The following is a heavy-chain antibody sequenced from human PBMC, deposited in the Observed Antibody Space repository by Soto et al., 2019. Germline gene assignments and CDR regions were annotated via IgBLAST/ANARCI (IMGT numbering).Heavy chain of an antibody. CDR1: GFTFSSYG. J-gene: IGHJ6*04. CDR2: IWYDGSNK. V-gene: IGHV3-33*01. D-gene: IGHD3-9*01. Sequence: PGGSLRLSCAASGFTFSSYGMHWVRQAPGKGLEWVAVIWYDGSNKYYADSVKGRFTISRDNSKNTLYLQMNSLRAEDTAVYYCARDPPYYDILTGYYTPFLHRMDVWGKGTTVTVSS. CDR3: ARDPPYYDILTGYYTPFLHRMDV.